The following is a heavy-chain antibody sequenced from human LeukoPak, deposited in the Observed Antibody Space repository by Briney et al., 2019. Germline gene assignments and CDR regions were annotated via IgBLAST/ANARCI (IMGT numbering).Heavy chain of an antibody. D-gene: IGHD6-13*01. CDR2: ISAYNGNT. V-gene: IGHV1-18*01. CDR1: GYTFTSYG. CDR3: ARRIAAAGKNKFVRYYYYMDV. J-gene: IGHJ6*03. Sequence: GAPVKVSCKASGYTFTSYGISWVRQAPGQGLEWMGWISAYNGNTNYAQKLQGRVTMTTDTSTSTAYMELRSLRSDDTAVYYCARRIAAAGKNKFVRYYYYMDVWGKGTTVTVSS.